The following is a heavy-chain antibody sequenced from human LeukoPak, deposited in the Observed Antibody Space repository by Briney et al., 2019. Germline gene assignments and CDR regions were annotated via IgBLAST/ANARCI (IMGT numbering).Heavy chain of an antibody. V-gene: IGHV1-2*02. CDR2: INPDSGGT. J-gene: IGHJ4*02. D-gene: IGHD3-22*01. Sequence: ASVKVSCKASGYTITDYYIHWVRQAPGQGLEWMGWINPDSGGTNYAQKFQGRVTMTSDTSISTAYMELSRLRSDDTALYYCTRGSYYDSSGYSGVRLFDYWGQGTPVTVPS. CDR1: GYTITDYY. CDR3: TRGSYYDSSGYSGVRLFDY.